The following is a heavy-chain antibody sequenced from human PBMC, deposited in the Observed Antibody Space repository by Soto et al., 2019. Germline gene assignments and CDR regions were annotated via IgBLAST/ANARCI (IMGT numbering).Heavy chain of an antibody. CDR1: GFPLRNYA. Sequence: GGSLRLSCAASGFPLRNYAMAWVRQAPGKGLEWVSAIGASGLDTYYADSVKGRFTISRDISKNTLYLQMNSLRAEDAAVYYCAKALVGATDWGQGTLVTVCS. V-gene: IGHV3-23*01. CDR2: IGASGLDT. CDR3: AKALVGATD. J-gene: IGHJ4*02. D-gene: IGHD1-26*01.